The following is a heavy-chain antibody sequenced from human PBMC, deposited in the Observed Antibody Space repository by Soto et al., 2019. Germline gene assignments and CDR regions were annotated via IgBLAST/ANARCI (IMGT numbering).Heavy chain of an antibody. CDR1: DFSISSSY. CDR2: IYYSGST. D-gene: IGHD2-2*01. J-gene: IGHJ6*03. V-gene: IGHV4-59*08. Sequence: WGPLALTGSVSDFSISSSYWSWIRTPPGKGLDWIGYIYYSGSTNYNPSLKSRVTISVDTSKTQFSLKLSSVTAADTAVYYCARLSGSTSCYARNYYYYMDVWGKGTTVTVSS. CDR3: ARLSGSTSCYARNYYYYMDV.